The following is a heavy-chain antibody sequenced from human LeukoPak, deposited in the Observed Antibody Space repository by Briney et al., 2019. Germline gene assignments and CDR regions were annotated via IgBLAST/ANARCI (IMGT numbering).Heavy chain of an antibody. Sequence: PGGSLRLSCAASGFTFSSYAMTWVRQAPGKGLEWVSFISGTSSYIYYADSVKGRFTISRDNAKNSLYLQMNSLRAEDTAVYYCARGEYGSGSYHIDYWGQGTLVTVSS. J-gene: IGHJ4*02. V-gene: IGHV3-21*01. D-gene: IGHD3-10*01. CDR3: ARGEYGSGSYHIDY. CDR1: GFTFSSYA. CDR2: ISGTSSYI.